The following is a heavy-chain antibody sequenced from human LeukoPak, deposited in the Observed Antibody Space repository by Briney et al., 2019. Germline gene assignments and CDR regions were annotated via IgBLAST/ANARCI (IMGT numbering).Heavy chain of an antibody. CDR3: AKDLAQYSSGWWRRINFDY. J-gene: IGHJ4*02. CDR2: IGGSNGIT. CDR1: RFTFNSYA. Sequence: GGSLRLSCAASRFTFNSYAMSWVRQAPGKGLEWVSVIGGSNGITFYVGSVKGRFTISRDNSKNTLYLQMNSLRAEDTAVYYCAKDLAQYSSGWWRRINFDYWGQGTLVTVSS. D-gene: IGHD6-19*01. V-gene: IGHV3-23*01.